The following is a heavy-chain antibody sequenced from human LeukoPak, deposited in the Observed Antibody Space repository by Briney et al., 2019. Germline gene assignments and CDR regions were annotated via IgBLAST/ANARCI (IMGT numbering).Heavy chain of an antibody. V-gene: IGHV4-59*01. CDR3: ARGPQYCSDGSCYSYAFDI. Sequence: PSETLSLTCTVSGGSISTSYWSWIRQPPGKGLEWIGYIYYSGSTNYNPSLKSRVTISVDKSKNQFSLKLSSVTAADTAAYYCARGPQYCSDGSCYSYAFDIWGQGTMVTVSS. D-gene: IGHD2-15*01. CDR1: GGSISTSY. CDR2: IYYSGST. J-gene: IGHJ3*02.